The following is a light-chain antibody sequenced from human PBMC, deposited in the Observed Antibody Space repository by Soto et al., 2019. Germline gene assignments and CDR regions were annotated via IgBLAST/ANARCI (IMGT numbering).Light chain of an antibody. V-gene: IGKV3-11*01. CDR2: EAS. J-gene: IGKJ5*01. Sequence: EIVLTQSPATLSLCPGERATLXCRASQSVNNYLAWYQQRPGQAHRLLVXEASYRATGSPARFSGSGSGTKFTLTISSLQAEDCAVYYCQQYNNWPPSISFGQGTRLE. CDR3: QQYNNWPPSIS. CDR1: QSVNNY.